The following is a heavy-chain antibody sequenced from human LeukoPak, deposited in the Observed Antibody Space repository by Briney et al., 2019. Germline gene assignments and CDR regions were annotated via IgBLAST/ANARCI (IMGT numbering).Heavy chain of an antibody. J-gene: IGHJ4*02. Sequence: GGSLRLSCAASGFTFSSYAMSWVRQAPGKGLEWVSAISGSGGSTYYADSVKGRFTIPRDNSKNTLYLQMNSLRAEDTAVYSCAKDYGSGSYLYYFDYWGQGTLVTVSS. CDR1: GFTFSSYA. V-gene: IGHV3-23*01. CDR2: ISGSGGST. D-gene: IGHD3-10*01. CDR3: AKDYGSGSYLYYFDY.